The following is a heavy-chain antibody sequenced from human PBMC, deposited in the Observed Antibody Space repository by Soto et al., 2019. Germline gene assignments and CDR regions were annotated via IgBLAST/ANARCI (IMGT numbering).Heavy chain of an antibody. CDR3: VRDVRTGSYYMYFQQ. D-gene: IGHD1-26*01. J-gene: IGHJ1*01. V-gene: IGHV3-33*01. CDR2: IWYDGSNK. CDR1: GFTFNSYG. Sequence: QVQLVESGGGVVQPGRSLRLSCAASGFTFNSYGMHWVRQAPGKGLEWVAVIWYDGSNKYYADSVKGRFTISRDNSKNTLYLQMKSLRAEDTAVYYCVRDVRTGSYYMYFQQWGQGTLVTVSS.